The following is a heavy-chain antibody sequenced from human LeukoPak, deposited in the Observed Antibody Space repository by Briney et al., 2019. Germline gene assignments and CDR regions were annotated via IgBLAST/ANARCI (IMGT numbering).Heavy chain of an antibody. CDR3: ARDRMVRGVIIKGHYYGMDV. V-gene: IGHV4-4*07. Sequence: SETLSLTCTVSGGSISSYYWSWIRQPPGKGLEWIGRIYTSGSTNYNPSLKSRVTMSVDTSKNQFSLKLSSVTAADTAVYYCARDRMVRGVIIKGHYYGMDVWGQGTTVTVSS. CDR1: GGSISSYY. D-gene: IGHD3-10*01. CDR2: IYTSGST. J-gene: IGHJ6*02.